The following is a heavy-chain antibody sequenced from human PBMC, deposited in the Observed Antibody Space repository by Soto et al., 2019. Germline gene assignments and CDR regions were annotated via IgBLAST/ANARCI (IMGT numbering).Heavy chain of an antibody. D-gene: IGHD4-17*01. CDR3: ARRTDYYYYYMDV. Sequence: QVQLVESGGGVVQPGRSLRLSCAASGFTFSSYGMHWVRQAPGKGLEWGAVIWYDGSNKYYADSVKGRFTISRDNSKNTLYLQMNSLRAEDTAVYYCARRTDYYYYYMDVWGKGTTVTVSS. J-gene: IGHJ6*03. CDR1: GFTFSSYG. V-gene: IGHV3-33*01. CDR2: IWYDGSNK.